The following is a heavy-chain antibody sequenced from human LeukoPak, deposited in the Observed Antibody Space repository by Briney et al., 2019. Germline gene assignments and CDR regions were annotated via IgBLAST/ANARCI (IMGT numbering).Heavy chain of an antibody. V-gene: IGHV4-39*02. CDR1: GGSISSSTYF. CDR2: IYYSGNT. D-gene: IGHD6-25*01. CDR3: ARLVGIAAHHFDY. Sequence: SESLSLTCTVSGGSISSSTYFWGWLRQPPGKGLEWIATIYYSGNTYYNPSLKSRVTISVDTAKNHFSLKLGSVTAADTAVYYCARLVGIAAHHFDYWGQGTLVTVSS. J-gene: IGHJ4*02.